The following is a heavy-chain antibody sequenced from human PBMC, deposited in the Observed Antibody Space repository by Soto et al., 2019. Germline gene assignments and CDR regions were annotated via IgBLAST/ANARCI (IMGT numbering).Heavy chain of an antibody. CDR2: INGGNGNT. J-gene: IGHJ4*02. CDR3: ARVGTSSWDFGY. CDR1: GYTFSTYA. Sequence: QVQLVQSGAEVKKPGASVKVSSKASGYTFSTYAMHWVRQAPGHRLEWMGWINGGNGNTEYSQKFQGRVTITRDTSGSTAYMELNRLRSEGTAVYYCARVGTSSWDFGYWGQGRLVTVSS. V-gene: IGHV1-3*01. D-gene: IGHD6-13*01.